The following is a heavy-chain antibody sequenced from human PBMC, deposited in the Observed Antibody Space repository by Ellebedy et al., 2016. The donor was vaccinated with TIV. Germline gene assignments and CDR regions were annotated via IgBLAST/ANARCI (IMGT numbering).Heavy chain of an antibody. CDR1: GFPFSSFE. Sequence: PGGSLRLSCEASGFPFSSFEFNWVRQSPGKGLEWVSYISSSGTTKYYADSVKGRFTISRDNAKNSLYLQMNSLRAEDTAVYYCAAAHYYFYGKDVWGQGTRVTVSS. V-gene: IGHV3-48*03. CDR3: AAAHYYFYGKDV. CDR2: ISSSGTTK. D-gene: IGHD2-15*01. J-gene: IGHJ6*02.